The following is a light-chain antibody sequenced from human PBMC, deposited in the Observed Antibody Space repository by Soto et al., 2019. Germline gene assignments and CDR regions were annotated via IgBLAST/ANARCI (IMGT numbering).Light chain of an antibody. Sequence: DIQMTQSPSSLSASVGDRVTITCRASQNITKYLTWYQQQSGKAPKLLVYGASNLQSGVPSRFSGRGSGTDFTLTISGLQPQDFATYYCLQSFNDFWTFGQGTKVDFK. J-gene: IGKJ1*01. V-gene: IGKV1-39*01. CDR1: QNITKY. CDR2: GAS. CDR3: LQSFNDFWT.